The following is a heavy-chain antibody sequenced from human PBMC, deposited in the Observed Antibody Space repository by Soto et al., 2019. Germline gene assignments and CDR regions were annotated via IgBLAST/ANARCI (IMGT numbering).Heavy chain of an antibody. CDR2: IYPGDSDT. J-gene: IGHJ6*02. V-gene: IGHV5-51*01. CDR3: ARRSGTYYDFWSGLDV. Sequence: GESLKISCKGSGYSFTSYWIGWVRQMPGKGLEWMGIIYPGDSDTRYSPSFQGQVTISADKSISTAYLQWSSLKASDTAMYYCARRSGTYYDFWSGLDVWGQGTMVTVSS. CDR1: GYSFTSYW. D-gene: IGHD3-3*01.